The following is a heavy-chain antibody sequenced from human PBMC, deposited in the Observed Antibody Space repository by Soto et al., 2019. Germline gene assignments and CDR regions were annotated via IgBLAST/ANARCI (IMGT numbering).Heavy chain of an antibody. D-gene: IGHD6-19*01. CDR2: IWYDGSNK. Sequence: QVQLVESGGGVVQPGRSLRLSCAASGFTFSSYGMHWVRQAPGKGLEWVPVIWYDGSNKYYADSVKGRFTISRDNSKNSLYLQMNSRRAEDTAVYSRASDGWAVAPLSLLYYYGMAVWCQGTTVTVPS. J-gene: IGHJ6*02. CDR3: ASDGWAVAPLSLLYYYGMAV. CDR1: GFTFSSYG. V-gene: IGHV3-33*01.